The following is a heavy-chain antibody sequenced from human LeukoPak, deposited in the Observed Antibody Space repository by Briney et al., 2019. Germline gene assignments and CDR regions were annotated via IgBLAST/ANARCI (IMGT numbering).Heavy chain of an antibody. Sequence: SETLSLTCTVSGGSISSYYWSWIRQPPEKGLEWIGYIHYSGSTNYSPSLKSRVTISVDTSKNQFSLKLSSVTAADTAVYYCATTINYYDSSGHYYNWFDPWGQGTLVTVS. D-gene: IGHD3-22*01. J-gene: IGHJ5*02. CDR1: GGSISSYY. CDR3: ATTINYYDSSGHYYNWFDP. V-gene: IGHV4-59*01. CDR2: IHYSGST.